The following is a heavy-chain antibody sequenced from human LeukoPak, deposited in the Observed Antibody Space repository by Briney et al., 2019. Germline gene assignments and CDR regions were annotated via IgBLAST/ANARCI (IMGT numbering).Heavy chain of an antibody. CDR1: GGSISSGGYY. CDR2: IYYSGST. D-gene: IGHD7-27*01. CDR3: ARDRGTGDTNLDY. Sequence: SQTLSLTCTVSGGSISSGGYYWSWIRQHPGKGLEGIGYIYYSGSTYYNPSLKSRVTISVDTSKNQFSLKLSFVTAADTAVYYCARDRGTGDTNLDYWGQGTLVTVSS. V-gene: IGHV4-31*03. J-gene: IGHJ4*02.